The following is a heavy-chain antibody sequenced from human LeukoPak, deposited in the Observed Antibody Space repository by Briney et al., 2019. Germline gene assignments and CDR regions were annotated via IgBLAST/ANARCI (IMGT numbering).Heavy chain of an antibody. CDR1: GGSISSYY. J-gene: IGHJ4*02. CDR2: IYYSGNT. Sequence: SETLSLTCTVSGGSISSYYRSWIRQPPGKGLEWIGYIYYSGNTNYNPSLKSRVTISLDTSKNQFSLKLSSVTAADTAVYYCAGADSGTYYVAIDYWAREPWSPSPQ. CDR3: AGADSGTYYVAIDY. V-gene: IGHV4-59*01. D-gene: IGHD3-10*01.